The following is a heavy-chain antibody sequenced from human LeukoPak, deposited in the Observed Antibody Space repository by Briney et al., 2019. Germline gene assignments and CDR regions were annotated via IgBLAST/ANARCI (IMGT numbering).Heavy chain of an antibody. Sequence: GGSLRLSCAVSGFAFSSYWMHWVRQAPGKGPMWVSRISSDGGTTNYADSVKGRFTISRDNAKNTLYLEMSSLRAEDTAVYYCVRDSSVTRMDVWGKGTTVTVSS. V-gene: IGHV3-74*01. J-gene: IGHJ6*04. CDR1: GFAFSSYW. D-gene: IGHD4-17*01. CDR2: ISSDGGTT. CDR3: VRDSSVTRMDV.